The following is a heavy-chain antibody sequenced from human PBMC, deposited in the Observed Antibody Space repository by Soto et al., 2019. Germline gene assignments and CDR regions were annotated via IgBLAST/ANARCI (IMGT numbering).Heavy chain of an antibody. V-gene: IGHV3-21*01. D-gene: IGHD2-2*01. J-gene: IGHJ4*02. CDR3: ASAPSSTGPFDY. CDR2: ISSSSSYI. CDR1: GFTFSSYS. Sequence: PGGSLRLSXAASGFTFSSYSMNWVRQAPGKGLEWVSSISSSSSYIYYADSVKGRFTISRDNAKNSLYLQMNSLRAEDTAVYYCASAPSSTGPFDYWGQGTLVTSPQ.